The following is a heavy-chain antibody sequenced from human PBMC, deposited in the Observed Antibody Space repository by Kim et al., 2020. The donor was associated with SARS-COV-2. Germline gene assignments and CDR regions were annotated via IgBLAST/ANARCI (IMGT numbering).Heavy chain of an antibody. CDR1: GFTFSSYA. V-gene: IGHV3-64D*06. D-gene: IGHD2-21*02. J-gene: IGHJ4*02. CDR3: VKDRPLVVVVTATGVFDY. CDR2: ISSNGGST. Sequence: GGSLRLSCSASGFTFSSYAMHWVRQAPGKGLEYVSAISSNGGSTYYADSVKGRFTISRDNSKNTLYLQMSSLRAEDTAVYYCVKDRPLVVVVTATGVFDYWGQGTLVTVSS.